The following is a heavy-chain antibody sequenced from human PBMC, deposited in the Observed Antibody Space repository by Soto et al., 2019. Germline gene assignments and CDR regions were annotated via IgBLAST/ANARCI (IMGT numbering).Heavy chain of an antibody. CDR1: GFTFSSYA. CDR3: ARGEVEVPGIVATTTDFDY. D-gene: IGHD5-12*01. Sequence: PGGSLRLSCAASGFTFSSYAMHWVRQAPGKGLEWVAVISYDGSNKYYADSVKGRFTISRDNSKNTLYLQMNSLRAEDTAVYYCARGEVEVPGIVATTTDFDYWGQGTLVTVS. V-gene: IGHV3-30-3*01. J-gene: IGHJ4*02. CDR2: ISYDGSNK.